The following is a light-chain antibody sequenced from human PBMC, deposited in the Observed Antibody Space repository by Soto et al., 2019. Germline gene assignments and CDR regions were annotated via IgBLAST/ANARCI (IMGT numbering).Light chain of an antibody. CDR1: QTVLYNSDNKNY. CDR2: WAS. CDR3: QQYYSLPYT. Sequence: DIVMTQSPDSLAVSLGERATINCRSSQTVLYNSDNKNYLAWYQQKPGQPPKLLIYWASTRESGVPDRFSGSGSGTDFTLTISSLQAEDVAVYYCQQYYSLPYTFGQGTKLETK. V-gene: IGKV4-1*01. J-gene: IGKJ2*01.